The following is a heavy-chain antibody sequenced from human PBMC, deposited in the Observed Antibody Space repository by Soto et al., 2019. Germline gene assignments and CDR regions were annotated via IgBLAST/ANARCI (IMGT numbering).Heavy chain of an antibody. CDR3: ARHGLGVERYYYX. Sequence: LGETLKSSWKGSGYSFTSYWIGWVRQMPGKGLEWMVIIYPGDSDTRYSQSFQGQVTISADKSIRTAYLQWRSLKASDTAMYYCARHGLGVERYYYXWGQGTLVTVSX. V-gene: IGHV5-51*01. CDR1: GYSFTSYW. CDR2: IYPGDSDT. D-gene: IGHD1-1*01. J-gene: IGHJ4*02.